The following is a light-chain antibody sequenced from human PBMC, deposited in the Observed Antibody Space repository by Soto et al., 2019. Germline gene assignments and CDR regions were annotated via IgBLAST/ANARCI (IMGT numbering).Light chain of an antibody. V-gene: IGKV1-5*01. CDR1: QSISSW. CDR3: QQYKSYSNT. Sequence: DIQMTQSPSTLSASVGDRVTITCRASQSISSWLAWYQQKPGKAPKLLIYESSSLESGVPSSFSGSGSGTEFTLTIRSLQPDDFATYYCQQYKSYSNTVGQGTKLEIK. CDR2: ESS. J-gene: IGKJ2*01.